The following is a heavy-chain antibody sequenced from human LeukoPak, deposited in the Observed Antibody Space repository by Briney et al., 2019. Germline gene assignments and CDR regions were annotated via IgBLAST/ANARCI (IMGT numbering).Heavy chain of an antibody. CDR2: IYYSGST. CDR3: ARGFLYCSSTSCYIY. V-gene: IGHV4-39*01. J-gene: IGHJ4*02. Sequence: PSETLSLTCTVSGGSISSSSYYWGWIRQPPGKGLEWIGSIYYSGSTYYNPSLKSRVTISVDTSKNQFSLKLSSVTAADTAVYYCARGFLYCSSTSCYIYWGQGTLVTVSS. D-gene: IGHD2-2*02. CDR1: GGSISSSSYY.